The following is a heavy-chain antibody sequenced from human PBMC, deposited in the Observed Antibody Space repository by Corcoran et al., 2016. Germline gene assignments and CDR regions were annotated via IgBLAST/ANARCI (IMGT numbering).Heavy chain of an antibody. V-gene: IGHV1-46*01. Sequence: QVQLVQSGAEVKKPGASVKVSCKASGYTFTSYYIHWVRQAPGQGLEWMGIINPSGGSTSYAQKFQGRVTMTRDTSTSTVYMELSSLRSEDTAVYYCAREVVVAATPTDYYYGMDVWGQGTTVTVS. J-gene: IGHJ6*02. CDR1: GYTFTSYY. CDR2: INPSGGST. CDR3: AREVVVAATPTDYYYGMDV. D-gene: IGHD2-15*01.